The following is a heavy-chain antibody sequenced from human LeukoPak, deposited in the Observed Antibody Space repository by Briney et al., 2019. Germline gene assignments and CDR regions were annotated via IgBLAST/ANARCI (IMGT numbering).Heavy chain of an antibody. CDR2: INGDGTKT. D-gene: IGHD4/OR15-4a*01. CDR1: GFTFSSDL. J-gene: IGHJ4*02. V-gene: IGHV3-74*01. Sequence: GGSLRLSCAASGFTFSSDLMHWVCQGPGKGLVWVSRINGDGTKTLYADSVKGRFTISRDNAKNTLYLQMNSLRVEDTAVYYCARGAGHSENWGQGTLVTVSS. CDR3: ARGAGHSEN.